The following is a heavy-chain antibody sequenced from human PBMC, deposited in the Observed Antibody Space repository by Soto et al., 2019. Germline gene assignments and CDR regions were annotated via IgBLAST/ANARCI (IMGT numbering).Heavy chain of an antibody. CDR1: GFIFGNFL. Sequence: EEQLLESGGGLVQPGGSLRLSCAASGFIFGNFLMNWVRQAPGKGLEWVSSLTAGGDSIFYADSVRGRFTISRDNSKNTLSLQMNTLRADDAATYYCTRRATTETTRWGAFDLWGQGTVVTVSS. D-gene: IGHD1-7*01. CDR3: TRRATTETTRWGAFDL. CDR2: LTAGGDSI. J-gene: IGHJ3*01. V-gene: IGHV3-23*01.